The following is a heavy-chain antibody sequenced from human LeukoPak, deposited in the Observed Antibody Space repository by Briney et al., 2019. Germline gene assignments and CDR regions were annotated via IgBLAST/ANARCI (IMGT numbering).Heavy chain of an antibody. J-gene: IGHJ6*02. CDR1: GYSFGNRW. V-gene: IGHV5-51*01. CDR3: ARGAYGSGSSYNYYGMDV. D-gene: IGHD3-10*01. Sequence: LGESLKISREGSGYSFGNRWIGWARRMPGKGLEWMGIIYPDDSDTIYKPSFEGQVTISADTSISTAYLQWSSLKASDTAMYHCARGAYGSGSSYNYYGMDVWGQGTTVTVSS. CDR2: IYPDDSDT.